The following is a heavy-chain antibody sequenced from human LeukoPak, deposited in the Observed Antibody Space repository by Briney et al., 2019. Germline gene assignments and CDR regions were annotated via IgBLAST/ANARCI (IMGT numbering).Heavy chain of an antibody. Sequence: GGSLRLSCAASGFTFDNYWMSWVRQAPGKGLQWVSLISANGGDTYYADSVKGRFTISTDNSKNTLYLQMNSLRAEDTAVYYCAKASGSGYGKDYFDYWGQGTLVTVSS. D-gene: IGHD1-26*01. J-gene: IGHJ4*02. CDR3: AKASGSGYGKDYFDY. CDR1: GFTFDNYW. CDR2: ISANGGDT. V-gene: IGHV3-23*01.